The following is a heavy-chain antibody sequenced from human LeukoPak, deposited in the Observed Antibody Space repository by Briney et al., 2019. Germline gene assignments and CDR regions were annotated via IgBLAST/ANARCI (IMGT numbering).Heavy chain of an antibody. CDR3: ARLVRGYFDY. CDR1: GGSIRSRY. J-gene: IGHJ4*02. V-gene: IGHV4-59*11. CDR2: IDYSGST. Sequence: SETLSLTCTVSGGSIRSRYWSWIRQPPGKGLECIGYIDYSGSTNYNPSLKSRVTISIDTSKNQFSLKLSSVTAADTAVYYCARLVRGYFDYWGQGTLVTVSS.